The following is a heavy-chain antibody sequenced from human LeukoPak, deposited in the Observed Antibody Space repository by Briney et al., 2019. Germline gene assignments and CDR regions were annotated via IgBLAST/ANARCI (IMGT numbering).Heavy chain of an antibody. CDR3: AREAAGRAPGYNWFDP. Sequence: SETLSLTCTVSGGSISSYYWSWIRQPPGKGLEWIGYIYYSGSTNYNPSLKSRVTISVDTSKNQFPLKLSSVTAADTAVYYCAREAAGRAPGYNWFDPWGQGTLVTVSS. V-gene: IGHV4-59*01. CDR2: IYYSGST. J-gene: IGHJ5*02. D-gene: IGHD6-13*01. CDR1: GGSISSYY.